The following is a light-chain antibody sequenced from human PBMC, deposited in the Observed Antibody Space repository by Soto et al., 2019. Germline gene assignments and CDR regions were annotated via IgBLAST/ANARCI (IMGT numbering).Light chain of an antibody. J-gene: IGKJ4*01. V-gene: IGKV1-33*01. Sequence: IQVTQSPSSLSASLGDRVTITCQASHDIRNSLNWYQQTPGKPPKLLISDASNLELGVPSKFSGTGFGTDFSFTIINLQPEDIATYYCQQYDNLPLTFGGGTRWIS. CDR3: QQYDNLPLT. CDR2: DAS. CDR1: HDIRNS.